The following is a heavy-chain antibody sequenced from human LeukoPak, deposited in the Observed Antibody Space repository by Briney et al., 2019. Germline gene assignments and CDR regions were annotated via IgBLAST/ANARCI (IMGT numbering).Heavy chain of an antibody. CDR1: GGSISSSSYY. D-gene: IGHD3-10*01. Sequence: SETLSLTCTVSGGSISSSSYYWGWIRQPPGKGLEWIGYISYSGSTKYNPSLKSRVTISVDTSKNQSSLKLSSVTAADTAVYYCAREYGSGTYYNFDYWGQGTLVTVSS. CDR3: AREYGSGTYYNFDY. CDR2: ISYSGST. J-gene: IGHJ4*02. V-gene: IGHV4-61*05.